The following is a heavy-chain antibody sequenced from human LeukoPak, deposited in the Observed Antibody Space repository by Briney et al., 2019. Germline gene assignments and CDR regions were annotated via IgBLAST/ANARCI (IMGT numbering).Heavy chain of an antibody. Sequence: SSETLSLTCTVSGGSISSGGYYWSWIRQHPGKGLEWIGYIYYNGNTNYNPSLKSRVTISVGTSKNQFSLELSSVTAADTAVYYCAKHKSSGTYPLDYWGQGTLVTVSS. CDR1: GGSISSGGYY. CDR2: IYYNGNT. J-gene: IGHJ4*02. CDR3: AKHKSSGTYPLDY. V-gene: IGHV4-61*08. D-gene: IGHD3-10*01.